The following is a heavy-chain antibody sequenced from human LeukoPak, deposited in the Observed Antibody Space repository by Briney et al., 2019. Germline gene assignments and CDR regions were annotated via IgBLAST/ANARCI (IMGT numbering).Heavy chain of an antibody. V-gene: IGHV4-4*07. Sequence: TSETLSLTCTVSGGSISSYYWSWIRQPAGKGLEWIGRIYTSGSANYNASLKSRVSMSVDTSKNQFSLKLSSVTAADTAVFYCARENSGSYREFDYWGQGTLVTVSS. CDR1: GGSISSYY. D-gene: IGHD1-26*01. CDR3: ARENSGSYREFDY. CDR2: IYTSGSA. J-gene: IGHJ4*02.